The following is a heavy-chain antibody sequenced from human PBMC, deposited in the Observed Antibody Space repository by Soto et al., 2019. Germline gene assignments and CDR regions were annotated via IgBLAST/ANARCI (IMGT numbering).Heavy chain of an antibody. J-gene: IGHJ4*02. CDR1: GFTFSSAA. Sequence: EVQLLESGGGLVQPGGSLRLSCAASGFTFSSAAMSWVRQAPGKGLEWVSVISGSGGSTYYADSVKGRFTISRDNPKNTLYLQMNSLRVEDTAVYRCAKEGGYTYGYVDCWGQGTLVTVSS. D-gene: IGHD5-18*01. CDR2: ISGSGGST. V-gene: IGHV3-23*01. CDR3: AKEGGYTYGYVDC.